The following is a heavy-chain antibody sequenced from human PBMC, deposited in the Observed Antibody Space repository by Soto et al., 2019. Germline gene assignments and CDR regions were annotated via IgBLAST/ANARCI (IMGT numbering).Heavy chain of an antibody. Sequence: PGGSLRLSCAASGFTFSSYGMHWVRQAPGKGLEWVAVIWYDGSNKYYADSVKGRFTISRDNSKNTLYLQMNSLRAEDTAVYYCAREAALYCGGDCPAPKGYFDLWGRGTLVTVSS. J-gene: IGHJ2*01. CDR3: AREAALYCGGDCPAPKGYFDL. D-gene: IGHD2-21*02. V-gene: IGHV3-33*01. CDR2: IWYDGSNK. CDR1: GFTFSSYG.